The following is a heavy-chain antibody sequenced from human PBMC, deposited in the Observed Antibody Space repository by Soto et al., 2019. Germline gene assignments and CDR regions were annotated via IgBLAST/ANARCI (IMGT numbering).Heavy chain of an antibody. V-gene: IGHV2-5*01. D-gene: IGHD1-26*01. Sequence: QITLKESGPTLVKPTQTLTLTCTFSGFSLSTTGVGVGWIRQPPGKALEWLALIYWNDDRRYSPSLKSRLTITTDTSKNQVVLTMTNMDPVDTATYYCAHSASVPCCYYFDYCGQGTLVTVSS. CDR3: AHSASVPCCYYFDY. J-gene: IGHJ4*02. CDR2: IYWNDDR. CDR1: GFSLSTTGVG.